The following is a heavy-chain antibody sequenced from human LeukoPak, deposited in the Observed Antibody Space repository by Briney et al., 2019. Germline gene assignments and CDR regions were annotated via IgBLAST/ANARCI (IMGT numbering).Heavy chain of an antibody. D-gene: IGHD6-6*01. CDR1: GDTVSSNTAA. V-gene: IGHV6-1*01. J-gene: IGHJ6*02. CDR2: TYYRSKWNN. Sequence: SQTLSLTCAISGDTVSSNTAAWNWIRQSPSRGLEWLVRTYYRSKWNNDYAVSVQNRININTDTSKNQFSLQLKSATPEDTAVYYCTRQRSTSTDYYGMDVWGQGTTVTVSS. CDR3: TRQRSTSTDYYGMDV.